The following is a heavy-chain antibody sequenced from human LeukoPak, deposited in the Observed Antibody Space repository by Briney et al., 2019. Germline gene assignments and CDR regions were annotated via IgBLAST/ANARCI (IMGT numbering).Heavy chain of an antibody. Sequence: PGGSLRLSCAASGFTFSSYSMNWVRQAPGKGLEWISYITPSTSNEFYADSVKGRFTSSRDNAKNSLYLHMNSLRDEDTAVYYCARELLYHYYEYWGQGTLVTVSA. CDR2: ITPSTSNE. D-gene: IGHD2-2*01. V-gene: IGHV3-48*02. CDR1: GFTFSSYS. J-gene: IGHJ4*02. CDR3: ARELLYHYYEY.